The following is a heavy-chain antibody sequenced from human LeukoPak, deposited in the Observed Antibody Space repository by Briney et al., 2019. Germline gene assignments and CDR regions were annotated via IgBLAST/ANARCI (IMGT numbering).Heavy chain of an antibody. CDR2: ISYDGSNK. J-gene: IGHJ4*02. Sequence: GRALRLSCAASGFTFSSYGMHWVRQAPGKGLEWVAVISYDGSNKYYADSVKGRFTISRDNSKNTLYLQMNSLRDEDTAVYYCAKDLRYNWNDGGLDYWGQGTLVTVSS. D-gene: IGHD1-1*01. V-gene: IGHV3-30*18. CDR1: GFTFSSYG. CDR3: AKDLRYNWNDGGLDY.